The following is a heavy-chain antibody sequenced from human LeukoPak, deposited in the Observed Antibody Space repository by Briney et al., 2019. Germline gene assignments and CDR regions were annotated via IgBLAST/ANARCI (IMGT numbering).Heavy chain of an antibody. CDR3: ARDHIYLYDFWSGYSGGVDY. V-gene: IGHV1-2*02. J-gene: IGHJ4*02. CDR2: INPNSGGT. Sequence: GASVKVSCKASGYTFTGYYMHWVRQAPGQGLEWMGWINPNSGGTNYAQKFQGRVTMTRDTSISTAYMELSRLRSDDTAVYYCARDHIYLYDFWSGYSGGVDYWGQGTLVTVSS. D-gene: IGHD3-3*01. CDR1: GYTFTGYY.